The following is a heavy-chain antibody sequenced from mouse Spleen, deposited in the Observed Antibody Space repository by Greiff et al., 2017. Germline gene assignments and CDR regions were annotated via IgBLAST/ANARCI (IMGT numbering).Heavy chain of an antibody. CDR2: IHPNSGST. CDR3: ARYGDGNYYFDY. CDR1: GYTFTSYW. D-gene: IGHD2-1*01. V-gene: IGHV1-64*01. Sequence: QVQLQQPGAELVKPGASVKLSCKASGYTFTSYWMHWVKQRPGQGLEWIGMIHPNSGSTNYNEKFKSKATLTVDKSSSTAYMQLSSLTSEDSAVYYCARYGDGNYYFDYWGQGTTLTVSS. J-gene: IGHJ2*01.